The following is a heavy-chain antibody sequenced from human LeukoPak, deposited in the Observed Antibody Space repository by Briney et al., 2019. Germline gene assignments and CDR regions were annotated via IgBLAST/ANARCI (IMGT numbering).Heavy chain of an antibody. J-gene: IGHJ5*02. Sequence: SETLSLTCTVSGGSISSGGYYWSWIRQPPGKGLEWIGEINHSGSTNYNPSLKSRVTISVDTSKSQFSLKLSSVTAADTAVYYCARDRYCSSTSCYGFDPWGQGTLVTVSS. CDR3: ARDRYCSSTSCYGFDP. CDR1: GGSISSGGYY. CDR2: INHSGST. D-gene: IGHD2-2*01. V-gene: IGHV4-39*07.